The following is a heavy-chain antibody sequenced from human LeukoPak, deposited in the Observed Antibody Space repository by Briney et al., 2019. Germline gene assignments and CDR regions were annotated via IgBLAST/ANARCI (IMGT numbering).Heavy chain of an antibody. J-gene: IGHJ5*02. CDR3: AKERGSTTLNWFDP. CDR2: ISGSGDST. Sequence: PGGSLRLSCAASGFTFSSYAMSWVRQAPGKGLEWVSTISGSGDSTYYADSVKGRFTISRDTSKNTLYLQMNGLRAEDTAVYYCAKERGSTTLNWFDPWGQGTLSPSPQ. V-gene: IGHV3-23*01. CDR1: GFTFSSYA. D-gene: IGHD2-2*01.